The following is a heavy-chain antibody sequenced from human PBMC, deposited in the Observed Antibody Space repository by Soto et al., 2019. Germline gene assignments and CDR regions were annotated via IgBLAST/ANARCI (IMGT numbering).Heavy chain of an antibody. J-gene: IGHJ6*03. CDR2: INSDGSST. V-gene: IGHV3-74*01. D-gene: IGHD2-15*01. Sequence: AGGSLRLSCAASGFTFSSYWMHWVRQAPGKRLVWVSRINSDGSSTSYADSVKGRFTISRDNAKNTLYLQMNSLRAEDTAVYYCARNSPSSGGMGNYYYYYYMDVWGKGTTVTVSS. CDR3: ARNSPSSGGMGNYYYYYYMDV. CDR1: GFTFSSYW.